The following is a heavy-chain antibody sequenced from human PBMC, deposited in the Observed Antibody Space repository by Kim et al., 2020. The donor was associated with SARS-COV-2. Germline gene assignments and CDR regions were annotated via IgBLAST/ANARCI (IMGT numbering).Heavy chain of an antibody. CDR2: LFAAGDT. Sequence: GGSLRLSCAASGFTVSNSYMTWVRQAPGKGLEWVSTLFAAGDTYYADSVKGRLTVSRDNSKNTLYLQINSLRAEDTAMYYCATQLTDYTADFDYWGQGTLVTVSS. J-gene: IGHJ4*02. CDR3: ATQLTDYTADFDY. V-gene: IGHV3-66*01. CDR1: GFTVSNSY. D-gene: IGHD4-4*01.